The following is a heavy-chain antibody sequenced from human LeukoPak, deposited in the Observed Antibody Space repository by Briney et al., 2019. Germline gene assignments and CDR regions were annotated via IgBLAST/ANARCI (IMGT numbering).Heavy chain of an antibody. D-gene: IGHD3-22*01. CDR3: ARHYDSDGYYSDY. V-gene: IGHV4-39*01. Sequence: MASETPSLTRTVSGGSTSRKSYDWGWVGPPPRTGAEGVGSIHDSGSTYYNPSLKSRVTISEDTSKNQFSLKLSSVTAADTAVYFCARHYDSDGYYSDYWGQGTLVTVSA. CDR1: GGSTSRKSYD. J-gene: IGHJ4*02. CDR2: IHDSGST.